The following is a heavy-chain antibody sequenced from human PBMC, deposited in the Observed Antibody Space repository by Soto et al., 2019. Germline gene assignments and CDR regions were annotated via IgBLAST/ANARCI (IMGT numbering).Heavy chain of an antibody. D-gene: IGHD1-26*01. CDR3: ARDGWSYLGIGY. CDR1: GFTFSSYW. V-gene: IGHV3-74*01. CDR2: IKGDGSST. J-gene: IGHJ4*02. Sequence: EVQLVESGGGLVQPGGSLRLSCAASGFTFSSYWMHWVRQAPGKGLVWVSRIKGDGSSTSYADSVKGRFAISRDNGKNTLYLQMNSLRAEDTAVYYCARDGWSYLGIGYWGQGTLVTVSS.